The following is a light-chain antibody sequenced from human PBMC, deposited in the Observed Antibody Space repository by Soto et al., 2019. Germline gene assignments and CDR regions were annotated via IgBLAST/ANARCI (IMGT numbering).Light chain of an antibody. V-gene: IGLV2-14*01. CDR2: DVS. CDR3: SSYTSSSTRV. J-gene: IGLJ1*01. CDR1: SGDVGGYNY. Sequence: QSVLTQPASVSGSPGQSITISCTGTSGDVGGYNYVSWYQQHPGKAPKLMIYDVSNRPSGVSNRFSGSKSGNTASLTISGLQAEDEADYYCSSYTSSSTRVFGTGTKVTV.